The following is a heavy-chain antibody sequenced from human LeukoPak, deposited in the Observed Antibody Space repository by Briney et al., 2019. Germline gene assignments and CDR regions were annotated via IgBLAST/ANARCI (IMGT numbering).Heavy chain of an antibody. CDR2: INPNSGGT. D-gene: IGHD3-10*01. Sequence: ASVMVSFKASGYTFTGYYMHWVRQAPGQGLEWMGWINPNSGGTNYAQKFQGRVTMTRDTSISTAYMELSRLRSDDTAVYYCARSITMVRGVIGSDYWGQGTLVTVSS. CDR1: GYTFTGYY. V-gene: IGHV1-2*02. CDR3: ARSITMVRGVIGSDY. J-gene: IGHJ4*02.